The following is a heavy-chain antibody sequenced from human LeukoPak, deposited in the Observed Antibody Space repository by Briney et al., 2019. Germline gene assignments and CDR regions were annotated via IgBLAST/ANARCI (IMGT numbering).Heavy chain of an antibody. J-gene: IGHJ1*01. CDR1: GHTLTVHY. V-gene: IGHV1-2*02. CDR2: ITLHSGDT. Sequence: ASVKVSCKASGHTLTVHYIHWVRQGPGRGLEWLGWITLHSGDTHYAQKYQGRLTMTSDTSISTGYMELSTLQFDDTAVYYCAREGQLGLDNWGQGTLVTVSS. D-gene: IGHD1-1*01. CDR3: AREGQLGLDN.